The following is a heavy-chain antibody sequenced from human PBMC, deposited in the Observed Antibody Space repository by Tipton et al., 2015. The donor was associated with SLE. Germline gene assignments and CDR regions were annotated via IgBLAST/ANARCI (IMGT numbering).Heavy chain of an antibody. CDR2: IYYSGST. CDR3: ARGCTIAVAGYDAFDI. CDR1: GGSISSSSYY. D-gene: IGHD6-19*01. V-gene: IGHV4-39*07. J-gene: IGHJ3*02. Sequence: TLSLTCTVSGGSISSSSYYWGWIRQPPGKGLEWIGSIYYSGSTYYNPSLKSRVTISVDTSKNQFSLKLSSVTAADTAVYYCARGCTIAVAGYDAFDIWGQGTMVTVSS.